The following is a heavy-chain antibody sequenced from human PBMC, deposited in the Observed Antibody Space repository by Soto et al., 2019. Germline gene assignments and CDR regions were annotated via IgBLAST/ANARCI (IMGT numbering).Heavy chain of an antibody. CDR2: ISYDGSNK. CDR3: AKDPLMTYYDFWSGYYGSGMDV. J-gene: IGHJ6*02. Sequence: GGSLRLSCAASGFTFSSYGMHWVRQAPGKGLEWVAVISYDGSNKYYADSVKGRFTISRDNSKNTLYLQMNSLRAEDTAVYYCAKDPLMTYYDFWSGYYGSGMDVWGRGTTVNVSS. V-gene: IGHV3-30*18. D-gene: IGHD3-3*01. CDR1: GFTFSSYG.